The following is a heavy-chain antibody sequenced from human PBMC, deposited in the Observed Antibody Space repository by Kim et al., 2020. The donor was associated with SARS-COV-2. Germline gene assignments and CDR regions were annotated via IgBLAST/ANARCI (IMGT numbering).Heavy chain of an antibody. V-gene: IGHV1-46*01. J-gene: IGHJ4*02. CDR1: GYTFTSYY. D-gene: IGHD2-15*01. Sequence: ASVKVSCKASGYTFTSYYMHWVRQAPGQGLEWMGIINPSGGSTSYAQKFQGRVTMTRDTSTSTVYMELSSLRSEDTAVYYCARSCSGGSCYWGRLVYFDYWGQGTLVTVSS. CDR3: ARSCSGGSCYWGRLVYFDY. CDR2: INPSGGST.